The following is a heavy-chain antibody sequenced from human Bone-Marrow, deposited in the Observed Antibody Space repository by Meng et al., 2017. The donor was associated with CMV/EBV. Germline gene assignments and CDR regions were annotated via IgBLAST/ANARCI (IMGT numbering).Heavy chain of an antibody. CDR3: ARGAVAGWFAP. D-gene: IGHD2-15*01. Sequence: SETLSLTCTVSGGSISSYYWSWIRQPPGKGLEWIGYIYYSGSTNYNPSLKSRVTISVDTSKNQFSLKLSSVTAADTAVYYCARGAVAGWFAPWGQGPLVTFYS. CDR1: GGSISSYY. V-gene: IGHV4-59*01. J-gene: IGHJ5*02. CDR2: IYYSGST.